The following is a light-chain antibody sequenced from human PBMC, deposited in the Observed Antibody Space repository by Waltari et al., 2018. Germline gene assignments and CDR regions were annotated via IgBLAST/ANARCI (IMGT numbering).Light chain of an antibody. V-gene: IGLV1-44*01. CDR3: AAWDDSLNGLS. J-gene: IGLJ1*01. CDR2: NDN. Sequence: QSVLTQPPSASGTPGQRVTISCSGSGSNIGINTVNWYQQLPGTAPKLLIYNDNHRPSGVPDRFSASKSGSSASLAISVLQSDDEANYYWAAWDDSLNGLSFGTGTRVTVL. CDR1: GSNIGINT.